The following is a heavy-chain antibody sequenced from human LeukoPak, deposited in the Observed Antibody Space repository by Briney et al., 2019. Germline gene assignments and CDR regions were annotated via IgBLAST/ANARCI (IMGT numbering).Heavy chain of an antibody. V-gene: IGHV3-74*01. CDR2: LNSDGTNT. Sequence: GGSLRLSCAASGFTFSSYWMHWVRQAPGKGLVWVSRLNSDGTNTYHADSVKGRVTISRDNAKNTVYLEMNSLRAEDTAVYYCARGGLRNWYFDLWGRGTLATVSS. J-gene: IGHJ2*01. CDR3: ARGGLRNWYFDL. D-gene: IGHD5-12*01. CDR1: GFTFSSYW.